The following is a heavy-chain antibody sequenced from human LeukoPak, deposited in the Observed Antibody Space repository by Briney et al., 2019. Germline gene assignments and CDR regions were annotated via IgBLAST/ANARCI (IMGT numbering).Heavy chain of an antibody. V-gene: IGHV1-2*02. Sequence: GASVKVSCKASGYTFTGYYMHWVRQAPGQGLEWMGWINPNSGGTNYAQKFQGRVTMTRDTSISTAYMELSRLRSDDTAVYHCARVLGYCSSTSCYNPPDYWGQGTLVTVSS. J-gene: IGHJ4*02. CDR1: GYTFTGYY. CDR3: ARVLGYCSSTSCYNPPDY. D-gene: IGHD2-2*02. CDR2: INPNSGGT.